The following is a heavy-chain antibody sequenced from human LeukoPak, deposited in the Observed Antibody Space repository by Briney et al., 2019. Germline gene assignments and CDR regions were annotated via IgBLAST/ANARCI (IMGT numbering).Heavy chain of an antibody. CDR2: IYDGGHT. D-gene: IGHD3-22*01. J-gene: IGHJ5*02. CDR1: GFAVSNNY. CDR3: ARARCDTCGYGS. Sequence: GGPLRLSCAASGFAVSNNYMSWVRQAPGKGLEWVAVIYDGGHTDYADSVKGRFTISRDSSKNTLYLQMNSLRPEDTAEYYCARARCDTCGYGSWGQGTLVTVSS. V-gene: IGHV3-66*02.